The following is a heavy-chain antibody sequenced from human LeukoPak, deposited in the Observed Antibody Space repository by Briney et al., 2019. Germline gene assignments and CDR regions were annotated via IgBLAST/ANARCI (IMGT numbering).Heavy chain of an antibody. CDR1: GFTFDDYG. V-gene: IGHV3-20*01. J-gene: IGHJ4*02. CDR3: ARANYYGSGSYYWGSNDY. D-gene: IGHD3-10*01. Sequence: GGSLRLSCAASGFTFDDYGMSWVRQAPGKGLEWVSGINWNGGSTGYADSVKGRFTISRDNAKNSLYLQMNSLRAEDTALYHCARANYYGSGSYYWGSNDYWGQGTLVTVSS. CDR2: INWNGGST.